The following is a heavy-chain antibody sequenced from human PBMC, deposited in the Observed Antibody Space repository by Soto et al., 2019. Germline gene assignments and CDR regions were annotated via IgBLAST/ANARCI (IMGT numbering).Heavy chain of an antibody. CDR1: GFTFSSYA. V-gene: IGHV3-23*01. Sequence: EVQLLESGGGLVQPGGSLRLSCAASGFTFSSYAMSWVRQAPGKGLEWVSAISGSGGSTYYADSVKGRFTISRDNSKNTQYLQMNRLIAEDTGVYYCAKVISVTIFGVVNYWGQGTLVTVSS. D-gene: IGHD3-3*01. CDR2: ISGSGGST. J-gene: IGHJ4*02. CDR3: AKVISVTIFGVVNY.